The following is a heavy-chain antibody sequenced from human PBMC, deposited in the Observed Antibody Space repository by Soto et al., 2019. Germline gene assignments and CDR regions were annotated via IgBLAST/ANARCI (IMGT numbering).Heavy chain of an antibody. J-gene: IGHJ3*02. Sequence: ASVKVSCKASGYTFTGYYMHWVRQAPGQGLEWMGWINPNSGGTNYAQKFQGWVTMTRDTSISTAYMELSRLRSDDTAVYYCARARLTGDLAFDIWGQGTMVTVS. V-gene: IGHV1-2*04. CDR2: INPNSGGT. CDR3: ARARLTGDLAFDI. CDR1: GYTFTGYY. D-gene: IGHD7-27*01.